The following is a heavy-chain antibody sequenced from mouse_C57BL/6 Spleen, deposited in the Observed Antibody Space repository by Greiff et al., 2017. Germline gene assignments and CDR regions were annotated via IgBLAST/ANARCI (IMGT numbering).Heavy chain of an antibody. CDR2: IDPEDGDT. V-gene: IGHV14-1*01. D-gene: IGHD2-2*01. J-gene: IGHJ3*01. Sequence: EVKLEESGAELVRPGASVKLSCTASGFNIKDYYMHWVKQRPEQGLEWIGRIDPEDGDTEYAPKFQGKATMTADTSSNTAYLQLSSLTSEDTAVYYCTRYGYDAWFAYWGQGTLVTVSA. CDR1: GFNIKDYY. CDR3: TRYGYDAWFAY.